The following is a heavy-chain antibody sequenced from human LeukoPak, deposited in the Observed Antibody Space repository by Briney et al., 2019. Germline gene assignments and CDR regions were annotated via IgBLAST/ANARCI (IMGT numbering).Heavy chain of an antibody. V-gene: IGHV3-30*04. D-gene: IGHD6-19*01. CDR1: GFTFSSYA. J-gene: IGHJ4*02. CDR2: ISYDGSNK. Sequence: GGSLRLSCAASGFTFSSYAMHWVRQAPGKGLEWVAVISYDGSNKYYADSVKGRFTISRDNSKNTLYLQMNSLRAEDTAVYYCAKDRSPSGWYYFDYWGQGTLVTVSS. CDR3: AKDRSPSGWYYFDY.